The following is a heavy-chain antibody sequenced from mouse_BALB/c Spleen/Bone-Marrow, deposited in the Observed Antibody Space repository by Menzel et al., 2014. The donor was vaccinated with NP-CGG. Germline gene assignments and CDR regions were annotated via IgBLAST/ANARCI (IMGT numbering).Heavy chain of an antibody. Sequence: LMESGPELVKPGALVKISCKASGYTFTNYDINWVKQRPGQGLEWIGWIYPGDGSTKYNERFKGKATLTADKSSSTACMQLSSLASENSAVYFCARGGGSSGYFDVWGAGTTVTVSS. CDR2: IYPGDGST. CDR3: ARGGGSSGYFDV. V-gene: IGHV1S33*01. J-gene: IGHJ1*01. CDR1: GYTFTNYD. D-gene: IGHD2-3*01.